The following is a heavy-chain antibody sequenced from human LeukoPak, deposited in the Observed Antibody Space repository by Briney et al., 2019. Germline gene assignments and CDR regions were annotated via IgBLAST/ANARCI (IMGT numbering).Heavy chain of an antibody. Sequence: GRSLRLSCAASGFTFSSYGMHWVRQAPGKGLEWVAFIRYDGSNEYYADSVKGRFTISRDNSKNTLYLQMNSLRAEDTALYFCARDQDTIFEAVGIMDVWGKGTTVTVSS. J-gene: IGHJ6*03. D-gene: IGHD3-3*01. CDR1: GFTFSSYG. CDR2: IRYDGSNE. V-gene: IGHV3-33*01. CDR3: ARDQDTIFEAVGIMDV.